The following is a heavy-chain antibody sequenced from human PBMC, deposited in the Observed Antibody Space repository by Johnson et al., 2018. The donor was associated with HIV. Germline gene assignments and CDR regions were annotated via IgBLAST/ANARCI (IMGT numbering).Heavy chain of an antibody. CDR3: ARDPDGTTGTTYPDAAFDI. V-gene: IGHV3-11*04. J-gene: IGHJ3*02. Sequence: QVQLVESGGGLVKPGGSLRLSCAASGITFSDYYMSWIRQAPGKGLEWVSYISSSGSTIYYADSVKGRFTISRDNAKNSLYLQMNSLRAEDKAVYYCARDPDGTTGTTYPDAAFDIWGQGTMVTVSS. CDR1: GITFSDYY. D-gene: IGHD1-1*01. CDR2: ISSSGSTI.